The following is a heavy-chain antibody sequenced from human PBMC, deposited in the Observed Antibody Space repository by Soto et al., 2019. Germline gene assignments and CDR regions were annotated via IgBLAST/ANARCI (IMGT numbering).Heavy chain of an antibody. D-gene: IGHD6-19*01. V-gene: IGHV1-69*12. CDR3: ARDRLAVAGTPWFDP. J-gene: IGHJ5*02. Sequence: QVQLVQSGAEVKKPGSSVKVSCKASVGTFSSYAISWVRQAPGQGLEWMGGIIPIFGTANYAQKFQGRVTITADESTSTAHMELRSLRSEDTAVYYCARDRLAVAGTPWFDPWGQGTLVTVSS. CDR2: IIPIFGTA. CDR1: VGTFSSYA.